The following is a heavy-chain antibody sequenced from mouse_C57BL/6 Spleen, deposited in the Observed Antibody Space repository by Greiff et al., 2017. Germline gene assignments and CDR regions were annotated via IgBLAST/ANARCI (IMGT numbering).Heavy chain of an antibody. J-gene: IGHJ4*01. CDR1: GYTFTDYN. Sequence: EVQGVESGPELVKPGASVKMSCKASGYTFTDYNMHWVKQSHGKSLEWIGYINPNNGGTSYNQKFKGKATLTVNKSSSTAYMDLRSLTSEDSAVYYCARRGSNYERYAMDYWGKGTSVTVSS. CDR2: INPNNGGT. V-gene: IGHV1-22*01. CDR3: ARRGSNYERYAMDY. D-gene: IGHD2-5*01.